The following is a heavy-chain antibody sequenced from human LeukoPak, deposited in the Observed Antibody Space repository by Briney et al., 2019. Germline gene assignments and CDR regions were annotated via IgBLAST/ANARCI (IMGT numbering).Heavy chain of an antibody. Sequence: PSGTLSLTCAVYGGSFSGYYWSWIRQPPGKGLEWIGEINHSGSTNYNPSLKSRVTISVDTSKNQFSLKLSSVTAADTAVYYCARRYAVEGWFDPWGQGTLVTVSS. J-gene: IGHJ5*02. D-gene: IGHD2-21*01. CDR1: GGSFSGYY. V-gene: IGHV4-34*01. CDR3: ARRYAVEGWFDP. CDR2: INHSGST.